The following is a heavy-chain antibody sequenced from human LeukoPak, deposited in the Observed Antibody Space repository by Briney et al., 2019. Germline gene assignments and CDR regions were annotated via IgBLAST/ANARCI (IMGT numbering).Heavy chain of an antibody. V-gene: IGHV3-74*01. Sequence: PGGSLRLSCAASGFAFGSHWMHWVRQAQGKGLVWVARIESDASDTRYADSVKGRFTISRDNANKTLYLQMNSLRAEDTAVYYCTRDGSGSRIPFDYWGQGTLVTVSS. CDR2: IESDASDT. CDR1: GFAFGSHW. D-gene: IGHD1-26*01. CDR3: TRDGSGSRIPFDY. J-gene: IGHJ4*02.